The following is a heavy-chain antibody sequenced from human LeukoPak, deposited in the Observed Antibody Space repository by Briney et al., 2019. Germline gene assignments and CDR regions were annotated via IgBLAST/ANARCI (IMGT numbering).Heavy chain of an antibody. J-gene: IGHJ4*02. Sequence: ASVKVSCKASGYTFMGYDMHWVRQAPGQGLEWMGWISPNSGGTNYAQNFQGRVTMTRDTSISTAYMELSRLRSVDTAVYYCARGSVATISGYWGQGTLVTVSS. D-gene: IGHD5-12*01. V-gene: IGHV1-2*02. CDR1: GYTFMGYD. CDR2: ISPNSGGT. CDR3: ARGSVATISGY.